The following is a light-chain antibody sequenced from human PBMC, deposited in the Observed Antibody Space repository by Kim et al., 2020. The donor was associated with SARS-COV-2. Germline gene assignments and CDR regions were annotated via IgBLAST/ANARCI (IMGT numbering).Light chain of an antibody. CDR2: AAS. J-gene: IGKJ2*01. CDR1: QGISSY. V-gene: IGKV1-8*01. CDR3: QQYYSYPYT. Sequence: AIRMTQSPSSFSASTGDRVTITCRASQGISSYLAWYQQKPGKAPKLLIYAASTLQSGVPSRFSGSGSGTDFTLTISCLQSEDFATYYCQQYYSYPYTFGQGTKVEI.